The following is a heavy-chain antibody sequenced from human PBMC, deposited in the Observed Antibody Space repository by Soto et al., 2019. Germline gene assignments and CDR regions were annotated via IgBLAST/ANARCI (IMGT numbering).Heavy chain of an antibody. D-gene: IGHD2-8*01. J-gene: IGHJ2*01. CDR3: ARSIYCTNVLCYCRYFDL. Sequence: QVQLVQSGAEVKKPGASVKVSCKASGYTFTSYDINWVRQATGQGLEWMGWMNPNSGNTGYAQKFQGRVTMTRNTSISTAYIELRSLRSEDTAVYSCARSIYCTNVLCYCRYFDLWGRGTLVTVSS. CDR2: MNPNSGNT. V-gene: IGHV1-8*01. CDR1: GYTFTSYD.